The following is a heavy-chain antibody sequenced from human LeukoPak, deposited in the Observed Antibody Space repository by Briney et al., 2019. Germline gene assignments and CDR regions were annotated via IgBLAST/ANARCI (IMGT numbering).Heavy chain of an antibody. D-gene: IGHD3-10*01. CDR2: IRSKAYGGTT. J-gene: IGHJ4*02. CDR3: TRGSQYYGSGSSDY. Sequence: GGSLRLSCTASGFTFGDYAMSWFRQAPGKGLEWVGFIRSKAYGGTTEYAASVKGRFTISRDDSKSIAYLQMNSLKTEDTAVYYCTRGSQYYGSGSSDYWGQGTLVTVSS. CDR1: GFTFGDYA. V-gene: IGHV3-49*03.